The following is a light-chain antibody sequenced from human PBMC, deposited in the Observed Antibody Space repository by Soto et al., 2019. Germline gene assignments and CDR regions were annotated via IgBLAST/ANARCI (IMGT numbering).Light chain of an antibody. CDR1: SSNVGDNT. J-gene: IGLJ3*02. CDR3: ATWDVSLNGRV. Sequence: QLVLTQPPSTSGTPGQRVTISCSGSSSNVGDNTVNWYQQLPGTAPKLLIYNDDQRPSGVPDRFSGSKSGTSASLAISGLQSEDEADYYCATWDVSLNGRVFGGGTKVTVL. CDR2: NDD. V-gene: IGLV1-44*01.